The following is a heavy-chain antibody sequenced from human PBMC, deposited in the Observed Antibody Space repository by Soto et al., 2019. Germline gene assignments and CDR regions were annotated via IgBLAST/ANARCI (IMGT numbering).Heavy chain of an antibody. CDR1: GFTFDDYA. D-gene: IGHD6-13*01. J-gene: IGHJ4*02. CDR2: ITWNSDNI. Sequence: EVQLVESGGGLVQPGRSLRLSCTASGFTFDDYAMHWVRQAPGKGLEWVSGITWNSDNIGYADSVRGRFTISRDNARNSMYLQMNSLRAEDTALYFCEKGLSIAAIDDWGQGTLVTVSS. V-gene: IGHV3-9*01. CDR3: EKGLSIAAIDD.